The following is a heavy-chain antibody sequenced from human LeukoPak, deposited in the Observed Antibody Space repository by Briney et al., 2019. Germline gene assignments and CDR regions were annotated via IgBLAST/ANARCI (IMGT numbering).Heavy chain of an antibody. V-gene: IGHV4-39*07. CDR2: IYYSGST. CDR3: AKPSNYYGSATDAFDF. J-gene: IGHJ3*01. D-gene: IGHD3-10*01. Sequence: SETLSLTCTVSGGSISTYYWGWIRQPPGKGLEWIGNIYYSGSTYYNPSLKSRVTISVDTSKNHFSLKLNSVTAADTAVYYCAKPSNYYGSATDAFDFWGQGTMVTVSS. CDR1: GGSISTYY.